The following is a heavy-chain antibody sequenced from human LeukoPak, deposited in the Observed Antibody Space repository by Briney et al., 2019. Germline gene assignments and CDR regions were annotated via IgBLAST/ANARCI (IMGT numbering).Heavy chain of an antibody. D-gene: IGHD2-2*03. CDR3: ARDGYCSSTSCYYFDY. CDR2: INWNGGST. CDR1: GFTFDDYG. J-gene: IGHJ4*02. V-gene: IGHV3-20*04. Sequence: GGSLLLSCAASGFTFDDYGMSWVRQAPGKGLEWVSGINWNGGSTCYADSVKGRFTISRDNAKNSLYLQMNSLRAEDTALYYCARDGYCSSTSCYYFDYWGQGTLVTVSS.